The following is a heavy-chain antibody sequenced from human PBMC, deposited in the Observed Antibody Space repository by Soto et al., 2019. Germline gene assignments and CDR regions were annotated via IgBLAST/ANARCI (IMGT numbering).Heavy chain of an antibody. CDR1: GFTFSSYS. Sequence: EVQLVESGGGLVQPGGSLRLSCAASGFTFSSYSMNWVRQAPGKGLEWVSYISSSSSTIYYADSVKGRFTISRDNAKNPLYLQMNSLRAEDRAVYYCAIGIAAAAELLYYYYYMDVWGKGTTVTVSS. V-gene: IGHV3-48*01. CDR2: ISSSSSTI. CDR3: AIGIAAAAELLYYYYYMDV. J-gene: IGHJ6*03. D-gene: IGHD6-13*01.